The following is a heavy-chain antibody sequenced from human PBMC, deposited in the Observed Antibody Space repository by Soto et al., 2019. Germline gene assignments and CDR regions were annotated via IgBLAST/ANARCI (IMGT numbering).Heavy chain of an antibody. V-gene: IGHV3-23*01. CDR1: GFTFSSYD. J-gene: IGHJ4*02. CDR3: AKGLAYGDYARFDS. CDR2: ISGRGGST. D-gene: IGHD4-17*01. Sequence: PGGSLRLSCAASGFTFSSYDMSWVRQAPGKGLEWVSAISGRGGSTYYADSVKGRFTISRDNSKNTLYLQMNSLRAEDTAVYFCAKGLAYGDYARFDSGGKGTLVIVSS.